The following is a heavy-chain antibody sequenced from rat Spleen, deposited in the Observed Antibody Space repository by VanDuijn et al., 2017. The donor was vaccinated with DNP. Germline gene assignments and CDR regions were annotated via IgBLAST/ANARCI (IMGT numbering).Heavy chain of an antibody. CDR2: ISSGGTT. Sequence: QVQLKESGPGLVQPSQTLSLTCTVSGFSLTSYGVSWVRQPPGKGLEWIAAISSGGTTYYNSALKSRLSISRDTSKSQVFLKMNSLQTEDTAIYFCTANWFAYWGQGTLVTVSS. CDR1: GFSLTSYG. CDR3: TANWFAY. J-gene: IGHJ3*01. V-gene: IGHV2S12*01.